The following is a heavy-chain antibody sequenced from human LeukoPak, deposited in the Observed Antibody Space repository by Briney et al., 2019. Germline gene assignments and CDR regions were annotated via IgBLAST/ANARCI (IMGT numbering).Heavy chain of an antibody. CDR2: INWNGGST. J-gene: IGHJ3*02. CDR1: GFTFDDYG. D-gene: IGHD2-2*01. Sequence: TGGSLRLSCTASGFTFDDYGMTWVRQAPGKGLEWVSGINWNGGSTGYADSVKGRFTISRDNAKNSLYLQMNSLRAEDTALYYCASLVVPAAHDAFVIWGQGTMVTVSS. CDR3: ASLVVPAAHDAFVI. V-gene: IGHV3-20*04.